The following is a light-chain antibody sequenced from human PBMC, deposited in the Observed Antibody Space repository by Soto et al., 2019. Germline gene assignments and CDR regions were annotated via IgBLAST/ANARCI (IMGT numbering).Light chain of an antibody. V-gene: IGKV1-8*01. J-gene: IGKJ1*01. CDR3: QQYYSYPPWT. CDR2: AAS. CDR1: QGISSY. Sequence: AIRMTQSPSSFSASTGDRVTITCRASQGISSYLAWYQQKPGKAPKLLIYAASTLQSGVPSRFSGSGSGTDFTLTIRCLKAEDFATYYCQQYYSYPPWTFGQGTKVEIK.